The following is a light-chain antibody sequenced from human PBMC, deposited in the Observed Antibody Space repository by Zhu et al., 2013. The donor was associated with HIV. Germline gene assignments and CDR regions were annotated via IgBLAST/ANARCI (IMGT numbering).Light chain of an antibody. V-gene: IGKV1-17*03. J-gene: IGKJ1*01. CDR1: QDIINY. CDR3: LQHHTYPWT. CDR2: AAS. Sequence: DIQMTQSPSAMSASVGDRVTITCRASQDIINYLAWFQQKPGTVPKRLIYAASSLQSGVPSRFSGSGSGTEFTLTISSLQPEDFATYFCLQHHTYPWTFGQATKV.